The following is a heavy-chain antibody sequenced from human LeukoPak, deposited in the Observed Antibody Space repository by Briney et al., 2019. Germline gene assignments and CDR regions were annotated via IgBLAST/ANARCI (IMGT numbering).Heavy chain of an antibody. CDR3: ARDEAYAFDI. CDR1: GFTFSSYS. V-gene: IGHV3-48*02. Sequence: GGPLRLSCAASGFTFSSYSMNWVRQAPGKGLQWISYISASSSTISYADSVKGRFTISRDNARNSLYLQMNSLRDEDTAVYYCARDEAYAFDIWGQGTMVTASS. CDR2: ISASSSTI. J-gene: IGHJ3*02.